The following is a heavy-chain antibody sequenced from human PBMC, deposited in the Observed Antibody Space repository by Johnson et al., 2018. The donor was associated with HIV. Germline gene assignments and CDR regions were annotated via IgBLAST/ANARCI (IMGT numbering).Heavy chain of an antibody. CDR2: IKHDGSAK. D-gene: IGHD2-21*01. CDR3: AREESIVVVIAIQAFDI. Sequence: VQLVESGGGLVQPGGSLRLSCAASGFTFSSYWMSWVRQAPGTGLEWVANIKHDGSAKYYVDPVKGRFTISRANSKNTLYLQMNSLRAEDTAVYYCAREESIVVVIAIQAFDIWGQGTMVTVSS. J-gene: IGHJ3*02. V-gene: IGHV3-7*01. CDR1: GFTFSSYW.